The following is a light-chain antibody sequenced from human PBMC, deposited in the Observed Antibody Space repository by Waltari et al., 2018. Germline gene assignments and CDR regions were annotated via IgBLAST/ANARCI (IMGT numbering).Light chain of an antibody. CDR1: SLRRDS. V-gene: IGLV3-19*01. Sequence: SSDLTQDPAVSVALGQTVRNTCQGDSLRRDSASWYQQRPGQAPILVLYGQNDRPSGIPDRFSGSTSGNTASLTITGAQAEDEADYYCHSRDTSSTRFFGGGTRLTV. CDR3: HSRDTSSTRF. J-gene: IGLJ2*01. CDR2: GQN.